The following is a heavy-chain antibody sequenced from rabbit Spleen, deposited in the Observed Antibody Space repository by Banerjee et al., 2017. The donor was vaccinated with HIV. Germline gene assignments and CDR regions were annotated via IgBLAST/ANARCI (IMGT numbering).Heavy chain of an antibody. J-gene: IGHJ3*01. CDR3: VRAANGYGYSGDI. Sequence: QSLEESGGGLVQPGGSLTLSCKASGFSFSSRYYMCWVRQAPGKGLEWIACINAATAKPVYATWAKGRFTISRTSSTTVTLQMTSLTGADTATYFCVRAANGYGYSGDIWGQGTLVTVS. CDR1: GFSFSSRYY. CDR2: INAATAKP. V-gene: IGHV1S40*01. D-gene: IGHD6-1*01.